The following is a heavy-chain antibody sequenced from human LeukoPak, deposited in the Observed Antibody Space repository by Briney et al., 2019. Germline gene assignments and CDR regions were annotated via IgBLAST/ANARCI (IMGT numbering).Heavy chain of an antibody. CDR3: ARSFLDYMDV. J-gene: IGHJ6*03. D-gene: IGHD2/OR15-2a*01. CDR1: GESINPYY. CDR2: IYKSGTT. V-gene: IGHV4-4*07. Sequence: PSETLSLTCTVSGESINPYYWNWIRQSAGKGLEWIGHIYKSGTTNFNPSLTSRVTMSLDTSRNQFSLKRRSVTAADTAVYFCARSFLDYMDVWGKGTTVTVSS.